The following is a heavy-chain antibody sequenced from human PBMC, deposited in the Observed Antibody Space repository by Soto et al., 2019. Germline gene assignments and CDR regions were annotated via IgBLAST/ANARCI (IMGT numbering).Heavy chain of an antibody. D-gene: IGHD4-17*01. J-gene: IGHJ6*02. CDR2: IKQDGSEK. V-gene: IGHV3-7*03. CDR3: ARDNNDYGDYYYGMDV. Sequence: EVQLLESGGGLVQPGGSLRLSCAASGFSFSSYAMSWVRQAPGKGLEWVANIKQDGSEKYYVDSVKGRFTISRDNAKNSLYLQMNSLRAEDTAVYYCARDNNDYGDYYYGMDVWGQGTTVTVSS. CDR1: GFSFSSYA.